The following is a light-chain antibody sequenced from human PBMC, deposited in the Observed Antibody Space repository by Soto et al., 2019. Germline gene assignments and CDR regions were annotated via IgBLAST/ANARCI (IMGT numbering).Light chain of an antibody. J-gene: IGKJ5*01. CDR3: QQSYGTPIT. V-gene: IGKV1-39*01. CDR1: ESIGTF. CDR2: AAS. Sequence: DFEMTQSPSSMSAFVGDRVTMKCRASESIGTFLSWYQQKSGRAPKLLIYAASSLQIGVPSRFSGSGSGTDFTLTITSLQPEDFATYYCQQSYGTPITFGQGTRLEIK.